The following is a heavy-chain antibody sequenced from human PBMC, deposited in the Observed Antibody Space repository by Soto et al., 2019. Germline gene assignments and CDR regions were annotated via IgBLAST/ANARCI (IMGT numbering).Heavy chain of an antibody. D-gene: IGHD4-4*01. CDR3: TRNRRDYYYGMDV. Sequence: EVQLVESGGGLVKPGGSLRLSCAASGFTFSNAWMNWVRQAPGKGLEWVGRIKSKTDGGTTDYAAPVKGRFTISRDDSKNTLYLQMNSLKTEDTAVYYCTRNRRDYYYGMDVWGQGTTVTVFS. J-gene: IGHJ6*02. CDR1: GFTFSNAW. CDR2: IKSKTDGGTT. V-gene: IGHV3-15*07.